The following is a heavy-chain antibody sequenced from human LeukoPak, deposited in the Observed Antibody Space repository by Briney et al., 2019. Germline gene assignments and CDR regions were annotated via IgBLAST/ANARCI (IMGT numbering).Heavy chain of an antibody. V-gene: IGHV4-38-2*02. CDR2: IYHSGST. CDR1: GYSISSGYY. Sequence: SETLSLTCTVSGYSISSGYYWGWIRPPPGKGLEWIGSIYHSGSTYYNPSLKSRVTISVDTSKNQFSLKLSSVTAADTAVYYCARGSKGSSWPGGYFDLWGRGTLVTVSS. J-gene: IGHJ2*01. D-gene: IGHD6-13*01. CDR3: ARGSKGSSWPGGYFDL.